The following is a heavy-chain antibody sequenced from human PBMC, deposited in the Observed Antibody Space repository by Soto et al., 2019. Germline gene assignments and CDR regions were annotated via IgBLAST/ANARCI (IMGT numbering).Heavy chain of an antibody. CDR1: GYTFITYG. CDR3: AIGTYKDF. J-gene: IGHJ4*02. V-gene: IGHV1-18*01. Sequence: QVQLVQSGAEVKKPGASVEVSCKASGYTFITYGINWVRQAPGQGLEWMAWISAYNGNTYYAQNFQGRVTITTDTSTSTAYMELRSLRSDDTAIYYCAIGTYKDFWGQGTLVTVSS. CDR2: ISAYNGNT. D-gene: IGHD1-1*01.